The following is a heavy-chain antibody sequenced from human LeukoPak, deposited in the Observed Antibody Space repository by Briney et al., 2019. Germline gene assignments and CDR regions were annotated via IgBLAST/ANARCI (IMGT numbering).Heavy chain of an antibody. CDR2: ISAYNGNT. V-gene: IGHV1-18*01. CDR1: GYTFTSYG. Sequence: GASVKVSCKASGYTFTSYGISWVRQAPGQGLEWMGWISAYNGNTNYAQKLQGRGIMTTDTSTSTAYMELRSLRSDDTAVYYCARWRDDYGGNFYFDYWGQGTLVTVSS. CDR3: ARWRDDYGGNFYFDY. J-gene: IGHJ4*02. D-gene: IGHD4-23*01.